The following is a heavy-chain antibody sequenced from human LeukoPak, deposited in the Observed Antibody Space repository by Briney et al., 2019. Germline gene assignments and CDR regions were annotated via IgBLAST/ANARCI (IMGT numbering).Heavy chain of an antibody. V-gene: IGHV1-2*02. CDR1: GYTFTGYY. CDR3: ARGGRFLEWLLFTYFDY. J-gene: IGHJ4*02. Sequence: ASVKVSCTASGYTFTGYYMHWVRQAPGQGLEWMGWINPNSGGTNYAQKFQGRVTMTRDTSISTAYMELSRLRSDDTAVYYCARGGRFLEWLLFTYFDYWGQGTLVTVSS. D-gene: IGHD3-3*01. CDR2: INPNSGGT.